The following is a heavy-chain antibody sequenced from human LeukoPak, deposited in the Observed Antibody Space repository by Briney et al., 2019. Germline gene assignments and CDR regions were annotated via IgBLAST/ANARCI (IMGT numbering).Heavy chain of an antibody. CDR2: ISYDGSNK. V-gene: IGHV3-30-3*01. CDR3: ARGPYYDFWSAPIDNWFDP. Sequence: GRSLRLSCAASGFTFSSYAMHWVRQAPGKGLEWVAVISYDGSNKYYADSVKGRFTISRDNSKNTLYLQMNSLRAEDTAVYYCARGPYYDFWSAPIDNWFDPWGQGTLVTVS. J-gene: IGHJ5*02. CDR1: GFTFSSYA. D-gene: IGHD3-3*01.